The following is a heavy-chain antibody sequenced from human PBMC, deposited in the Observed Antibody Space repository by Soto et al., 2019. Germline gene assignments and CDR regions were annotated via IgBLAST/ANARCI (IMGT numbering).Heavy chain of an antibody. CDR2: ISDDGSTA. V-gene: IGHV3-74*01. D-gene: IGHD1-1*01. J-gene: IGHJ4*02. CDR3: ARGPRVSSTGTGAH. Sequence: PGGSLRLSCAVSGFTFSAYWMHWVRQVPGKGLTWVSRISDDGSTATYADSVKGRFVISRDNAKNSLYLEMNTLRVDDSGLYYCARGPRVSSTGTGAHWRRGTLVTVSS. CDR1: GFTFSAYW.